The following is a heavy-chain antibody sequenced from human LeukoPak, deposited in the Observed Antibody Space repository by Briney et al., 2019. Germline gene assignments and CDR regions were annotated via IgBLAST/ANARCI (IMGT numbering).Heavy chain of an antibody. J-gene: IGHJ4*02. Sequence: SETLSLTCTVSGGSISSGSYYWSWIRQPAGKGLEWIGRIYTSGSTNYNPSLKSRVTISVDTPKNQFSLKLSSVTAADTAVYYCAREGLRRWWGQGTLVTVSS. CDR3: AREGLRRW. CDR1: GGSISSGSYY. D-gene: IGHD2-15*01. V-gene: IGHV4-61*02. CDR2: IYTSGST.